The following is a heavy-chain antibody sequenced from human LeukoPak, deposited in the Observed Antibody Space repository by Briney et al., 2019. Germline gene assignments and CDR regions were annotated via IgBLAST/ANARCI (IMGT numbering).Heavy chain of an antibody. CDR1: GFTFSKYA. CDR3: AKADYGSSTYNLSPKYYFDY. Sequence: GGSLRLSCAASGFTFSKYAMGWVRQAPGKGLEWVSAITGGGGSSFYADSVKGRFTISRDNSKNTLYLQMNSLGAEDTAVYYCAKADYGSSTYNLSPKYYFDYWGQGTLVTVSS. CDR2: ITGGGGSS. J-gene: IGHJ4*02. D-gene: IGHD2-2*01. V-gene: IGHV3-23*01.